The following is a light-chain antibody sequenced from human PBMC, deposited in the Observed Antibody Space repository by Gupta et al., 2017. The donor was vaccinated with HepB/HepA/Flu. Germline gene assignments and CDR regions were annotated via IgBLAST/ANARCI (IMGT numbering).Light chain of an antibody. CDR1: QNINNL. CDR2: AAS. V-gene: IGKV1-39*01. J-gene: IGKJ2*04. CDR3: QQCETTPRS. Sequence: DIQMTQSPSSLSASVGDRVTITCRASQNINNLLNWYQQKPGKAPQLLIYAASSLQSGVPSRFRGSGSVTDFTLTIISLQPEDFARYYCQQCETTPRSFGQGTRLEI.